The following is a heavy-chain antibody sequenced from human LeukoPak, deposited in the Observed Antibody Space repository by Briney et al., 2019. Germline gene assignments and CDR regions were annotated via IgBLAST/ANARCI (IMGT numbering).Heavy chain of an antibody. CDR3: ARVPYCSSTSCTFDY. D-gene: IGHD2-2*01. J-gene: IGHJ4*02. CDR2: INSNSGGT. V-gene: IGHV1-2*02. CDR1: GYTFTGFY. Sequence: VASVKVSCKASGYTFTGFYMHWVRQAPGQGLEWMGWINSNSGGTNYAQKFQGRVTMTRDTSISTAYMELSRLRSDDTAVYYCARVPYCSSTSCTFDYWGQGTLVTVFS.